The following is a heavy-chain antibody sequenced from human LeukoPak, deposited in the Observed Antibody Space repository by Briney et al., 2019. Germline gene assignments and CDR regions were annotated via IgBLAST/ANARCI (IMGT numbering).Heavy chain of an antibody. J-gene: IGHJ4*02. D-gene: IGHD3-22*01. V-gene: IGHV3-23*01. CDR1: GFSFSSYA. CDR3: VRDDDRPDNGLDY. CDR2: IGDSGGSA. Sequence: GGSLRLSCGASGFSFSSYAMNWVRQAPGKGLEWVSAIGDSGGSAFYADSVKGRFTISRDNSKNTLYLQMNSLRAEDTAVYYCVRDDDRPDNGLDYWGQGTLVTVSS.